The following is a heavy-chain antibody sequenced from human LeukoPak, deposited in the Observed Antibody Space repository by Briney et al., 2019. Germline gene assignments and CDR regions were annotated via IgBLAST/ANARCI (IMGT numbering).Heavy chain of an antibody. CDR2: ISGSGSTI. CDR3: ARDMRTTTVTTY. V-gene: IGHV3-48*03. Sequence: GGSLRLSCAASGFTFSSYEMNWVRQAPGKGLEWVSYISGSGSTIYYADSVKGRFTISRDNAKNSLYLQMNSLRAEDTAVYYCARDMRTTTVTTYWGQGTLVTVSS. J-gene: IGHJ4*02. D-gene: IGHD4-17*01. CDR1: GFTFSSYE.